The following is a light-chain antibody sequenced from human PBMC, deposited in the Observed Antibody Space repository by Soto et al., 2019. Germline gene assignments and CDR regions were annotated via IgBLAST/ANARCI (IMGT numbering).Light chain of an antibody. J-gene: IGKJ2*01. CDR3: QQYNSHRAYT. CDR1: QSISSW. V-gene: IGKV1-5*01. Sequence: DIQMTQSPSTLSASVGDRVTITCRASQSISSWLAWYQQKPGKAPKLLIYDASSLESGVPSRFSGSGSGTEFTLTISSLQPDDFATYYCQQYNSHRAYTFGQGTKLEIK. CDR2: DAS.